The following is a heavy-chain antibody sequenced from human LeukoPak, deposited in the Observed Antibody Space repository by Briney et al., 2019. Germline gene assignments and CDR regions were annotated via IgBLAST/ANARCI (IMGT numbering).Heavy chain of an antibody. D-gene: IGHD6-19*01. CDR2: IYYNGNT. CDR1: GGSFSGYH. CDR3: ARETSSGWSALDS. Sequence: PSETLSLTCAVYGGSFSGYHWNWIWQPPGKGLEWIGYIYYNGNTNYNPSLTNYNPSLKSRLTMSMDTSKNQFSLRLSSVTAADTAVYYCARETSSGWSALDSWGQGTLVTVSS. V-gene: IGHV4-59*01. J-gene: IGHJ4*02.